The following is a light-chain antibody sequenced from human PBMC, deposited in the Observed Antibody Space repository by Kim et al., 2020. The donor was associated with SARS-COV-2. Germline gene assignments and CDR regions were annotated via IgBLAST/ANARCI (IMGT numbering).Light chain of an antibody. CDR1: QSVGSR. Sequence: VPPGERATLSCRASQSVGSRLAWYQQKPGQAPRLLIYDASTRATGIPVRFSGSGSGTEFTLTISSLQSEDFAVYYCQQYNNWPLTFGGGTKVEIK. CDR3: QQYNNWPLT. CDR2: DAS. J-gene: IGKJ4*01. V-gene: IGKV3-15*01.